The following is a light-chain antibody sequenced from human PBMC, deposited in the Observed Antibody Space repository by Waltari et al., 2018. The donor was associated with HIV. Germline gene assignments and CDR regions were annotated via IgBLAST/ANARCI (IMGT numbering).Light chain of an antibody. CDR1: SSDIGGYDY. V-gene: IGLV2-11*01. Sequence: QSALTHPASVAGSPGQSITISCTGTSSDIGGYDYVSWYQQHPGKAPKLMIFDVNKRPSGVPARFSGSKSGHTASLTISGLQADDEADYYCCSYAGSYTEIFGGGTKLTVL. J-gene: IGLJ2*01. CDR3: CSYAGSYTEI. CDR2: DVN.